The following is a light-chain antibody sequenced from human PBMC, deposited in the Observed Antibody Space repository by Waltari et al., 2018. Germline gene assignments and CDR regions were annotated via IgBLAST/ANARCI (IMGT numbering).Light chain of an antibody. V-gene: IGKV3-20*01. J-gene: IGKJ1*01. CDR2: GAS. Sequence: EIVLTQSPGTLSLSPGERATLSCRASQSVSSSYLAWYQQKPGKAPRVLIHGASNRATGIPDRFSGSGSGTDFTLTISRLEPEDFALYYCQQYGSSPWTFVQGTKVEIK. CDR3: QQYGSSPWT. CDR1: QSVSSSY.